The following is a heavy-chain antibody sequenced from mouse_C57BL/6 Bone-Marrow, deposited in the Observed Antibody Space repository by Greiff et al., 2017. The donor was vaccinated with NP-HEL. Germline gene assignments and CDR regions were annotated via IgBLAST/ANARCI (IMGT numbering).Heavy chain of an antibody. J-gene: IGHJ1*03. CDR2: IWSGGST. V-gene: IGHV2-2*01. D-gene: IGHD1-1*01. CDR3: ARRGNYYGSSPYWYFDV. Sequence: QVQLKESGPGLVQPSQSLSITCTVSGFSLTSYGVHWVRQSPGKGLEWLGVIWSGGSTDYNAAFISRLSISKDNSKSQVFFKMNSLQADDTAIYYCARRGNYYGSSPYWYFDVWGTGTTVTVSS. CDR1: GFSLTSYG.